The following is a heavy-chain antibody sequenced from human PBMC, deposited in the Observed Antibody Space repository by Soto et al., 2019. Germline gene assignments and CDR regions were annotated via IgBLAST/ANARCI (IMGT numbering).Heavy chain of an antibody. CDR1: GYSFINYW. V-gene: IGHV5-51*01. D-gene: IGHD2-21*01. Sequence: PVECVTISCRVSGYSFINYWIGWVLQMPGKGLEWMGIIYPGDSETKYSPSFQGQVTISADKSISTAYLQWSRLKASDTAMYYCARQGSYCDRKSFGYWGQGTLVTVSS. J-gene: IGHJ4*02. CDR2: IYPGDSET. CDR3: ARQGSYCDRKSFGY.